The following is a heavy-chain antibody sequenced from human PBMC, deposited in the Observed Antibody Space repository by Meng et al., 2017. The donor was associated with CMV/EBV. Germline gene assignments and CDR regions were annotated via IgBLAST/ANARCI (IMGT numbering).Heavy chain of an antibody. Sequence: GGSLRLSCAASGFTFSSYSMNWVRQAPGKGLEWVSSISSSSSYIYYADSVKGRFTISRDNAKNSLYLQMNSLRAEDTAVYYCARAPRGDFWSCRFLDMDVWGQGTTVTVSS. CDR1: GFTFSSYS. CDR2: ISSSSSYI. CDR3: ARAPRGDFWSCRFLDMDV. V-gene: IGHV3-21*01. J-gene: IGHJ6*02. D-gene: IGHD3-3*01.